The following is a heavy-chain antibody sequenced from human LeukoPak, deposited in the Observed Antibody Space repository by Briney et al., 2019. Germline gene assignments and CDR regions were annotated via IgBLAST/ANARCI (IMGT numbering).Heavy chain of an antibody. CDR1: GFTFDDYA. CDR2: ISWNSGSI. CDR3: AKDMGYNWNSLFDY. V-gene: IGHV3-9*01. Sequence: GGSLRLSCAASGFTFDDYAMHWVRQAPGKGLEWVSGISWNSGSIGYADSVKGRFTISRDNAKNSLYLQMNSLRAEDTALYYCAKDMGYNWNSLFDYWGQGTLVTVSS. J-gene: IGHJ4*02. D-gene: IGHD1-7*01.